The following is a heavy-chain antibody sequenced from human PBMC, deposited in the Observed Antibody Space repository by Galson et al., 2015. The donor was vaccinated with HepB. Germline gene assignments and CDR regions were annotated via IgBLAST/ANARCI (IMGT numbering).Heavy chain of an antibody. CDR2: IWYDGSNK. CDR1: GFTFSSYG. D-gene: IGHD6-19*01. V-gene: IGHV3-33*01. J-gene: IGHJ3*02. Sequence: SLRLSCAASGFTFSSYGMHWVRQAPGKGLEWVAVIWYDGSNKYYADSVKGRFTISRDNSKNTLYLQMNSLRAEDTAVYYCARSRRREAVAVYDAFDIWGQGTMVTVSS. CDR3: ARSRRREAVAVYDAFDI.